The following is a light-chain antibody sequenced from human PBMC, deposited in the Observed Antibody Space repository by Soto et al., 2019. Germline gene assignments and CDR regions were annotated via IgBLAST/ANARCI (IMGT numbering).Light chain of an antibody. CDR3: QQYNNWPWYT. CDR1: QSVSSK. CDR2: GAS. Sequence: EIVMTQSPATLSVSPGERATLSCRASQSVSSKLAWYQQKPGQAPRLLIYGASTRATGIPARFSGSGSGTEFTLTISSLQSEDFAVYYCQQYNNWPWYTFGQGTKLEIK. J-gene: IGKJ2*01. V-gene: IGKV3-15*01.